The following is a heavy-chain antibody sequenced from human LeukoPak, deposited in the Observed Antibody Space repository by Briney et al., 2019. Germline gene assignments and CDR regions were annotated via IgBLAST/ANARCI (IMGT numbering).Heavy chain of an antibody. J-gene: IGHJ5*02. Sequence: LRLSCAASGFTFSSNYMSWIRQPPGKGLEWIGYIYYSGSTYYDPSLKSRVTISVDTSKNQFSLKLSSVTAADTAVYYCARAPGWFDPWGQGTLVTVSS. CDR2: IYYSGST. CDR3: ARAPGWFDP. CDR1: GFTFSSNY. V-gene: IGHV4-30-4*08.